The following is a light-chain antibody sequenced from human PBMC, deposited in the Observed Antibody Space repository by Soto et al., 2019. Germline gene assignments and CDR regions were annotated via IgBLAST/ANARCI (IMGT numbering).Light chain of an antibody. CDR1: TSDIGDYNY. CDR3: TSWGI. V-gene: IGLV2-14*01. Sequence: QSALTQPASVSGPPGQSITISCTGTTSDIGDYNYVSWYQHLPDKVPKLIISLVSNRPSGVSNRFSGSKSGNTASLTISGLQAEDEGDYYCTSWGIFGPGTKVTVL. J-gene: IGLJ1*01. CDR2: LVS.